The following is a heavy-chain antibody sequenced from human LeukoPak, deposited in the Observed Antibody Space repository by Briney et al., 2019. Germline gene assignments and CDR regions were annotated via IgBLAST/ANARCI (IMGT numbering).Heavy chain of an antibody. D-gene: IGHD3-22*01. CDR1: GGTFSSYA. Sequence: SVKVSCKASGGTFSSYAISWVRQAPGQGLGWMGGIIPIFGTANYAQKFQGRVTITADESTSTAYMELSSLRSEDTAVYYCARGDYYYDSSGYYQFDYWGQGTLVTVSS. J-gene: IGHJ4*02. CDR3: ARGDYYYDSSGYYQFDY. V-gene: IGHV1-69*01. CDR2: IIPIFGTA.